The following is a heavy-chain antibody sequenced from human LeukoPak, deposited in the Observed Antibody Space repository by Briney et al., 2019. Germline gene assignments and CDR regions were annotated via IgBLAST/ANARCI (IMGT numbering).Heavy chain of an antibody. CDR1: GSAFTING. CDR2: ISAYNGNT. D-gene: IGHD3-3*01. J-gene: IGHJ4*02. CDR3: AREPPYYDFWSGYFSADRRRQFDY. V-gene: IGHV1-18*01. Sequence: GASVTLSFTASGSAFTINGISWDRQAPGQGHEWMGWISAYNGNTNYAQKLQGRVSMTTDTSTSTAYRELRSLGSDHTAVYYCAREPPYYDFWSGYFSADRRRQFDYWGQGTLVTVSS.